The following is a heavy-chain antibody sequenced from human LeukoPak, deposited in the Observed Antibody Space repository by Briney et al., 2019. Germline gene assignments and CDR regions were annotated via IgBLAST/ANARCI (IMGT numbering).Heavy chain of an antibody. V-gene: IGHV3-7*01. D-gene: IGHD3-3*01. J-gene: IGHJ4*02. CDR3: AKDIPTYYDFWSGYPDY. CDR1: GFTFSSYW. Sequence: GGSLRLSCAASGFTFSSYWMSWVRQAPGKGLEWVANIKQDGSEKYYADSVKGRFTISRDNSKNTLYLQMNSLRAEDTAVYYCAKDIPTYYDFWSGYPDYWGQGTLVTVSS. CDR2: IKQDGSEK.